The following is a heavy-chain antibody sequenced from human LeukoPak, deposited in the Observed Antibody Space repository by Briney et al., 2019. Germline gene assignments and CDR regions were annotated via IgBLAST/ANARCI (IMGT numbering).Heavy chain of an antibody. D-gene: IGHD2-2*01. CDR1: GLTFSSYE. V-gene: IGHV3-48*03. CDR2: ISSSGSTI. J-gene: IGHJ4*02. Sequence: GGSLRLSCAASGLTFSSYEMNWVRQAPGKGLEWVSYISSSGSTIYYADSVKGRFTISRDNAKNSLYLQMNSLRAEDTAVYYCARARGSIVVVPAAPFDYWGQGTLVTVSS. CDR3: ARARGSIVVVPAAPFDY.